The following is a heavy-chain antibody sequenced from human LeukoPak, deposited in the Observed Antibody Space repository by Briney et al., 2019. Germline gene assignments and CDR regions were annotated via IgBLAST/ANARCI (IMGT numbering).Heavy chain of an antibody. CDR2: IYSGGST. J-gene: IGHJ4*02. CDR1: GFTVSSNY. V-gene: IGHV3-66*02. CDR3: ARTYYYDSKGDY. D-gene: IGHD3-22*01. Sequence: GGSLRLSCAASGFTVSSNYMSWVRQAPGKGLEWASVIYSGGSTYYADSVKGRFTISRDNSKNTLYLQMNSLRAEDTAVYYCARTYYYDSKGDYWGQGTLVTVSS.